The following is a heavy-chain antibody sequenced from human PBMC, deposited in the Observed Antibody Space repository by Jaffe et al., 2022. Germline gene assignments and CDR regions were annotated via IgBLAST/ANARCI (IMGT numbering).Heavy chain of an antibody. CDR1: GYSFTAYY. J-gene: IGHJ1*01. CDR2: ININRDGT. V-gene: IGHV1-2*06. D-gene: IGHD4-17*01. Sequence: QVQLVQSGAEVKKPGASVKVSCKASGYSFTAYYIHWVRQVPGQGLEWMGRININRDGTKYAQKFQGRVTMTRDTSISTVYMDLSRLRYDDTAVYYCARGDYGDYGPEYFKHWGQGTLVTVSS. CDR3: ARGDYGDYGPEYFKH.